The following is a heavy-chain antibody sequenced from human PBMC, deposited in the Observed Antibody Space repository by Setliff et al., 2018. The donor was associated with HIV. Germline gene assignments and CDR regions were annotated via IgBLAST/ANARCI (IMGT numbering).Heavy chain of an antibody. J-gene: IGHJ2*01. CDR1: GFTFSRYW. CDR2: INSDDSII. Sequence: GGSLRLSCAASGFTFSRYWMHWVRQVPGKGLVWISRINSDDSIISYADSVRGRFTVSRDNSKNTLYLQMDSLRAEDTAVYYCAKAPNWANWYFDLWGRGTLATVSS. CDR3: AKAPNWANWYFDL. V-gene: IGHV3-74*01. D-gene: IGHD7-27*01.